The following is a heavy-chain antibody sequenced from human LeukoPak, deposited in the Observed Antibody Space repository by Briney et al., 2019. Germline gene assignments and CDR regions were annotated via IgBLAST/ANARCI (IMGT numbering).Heavy chain of an antibody. CDR3: ARQTGSGLFILP. J-gene: IGHJ4*02. D-gene: IGHD3/OR15-3a*01. CDR2: IYYSGST. V-gene: IGHV4-30-2*03. CDR1: GGSISSGGYS. Sequence: PSQTLSLTCAVSGGSISSGGYSWSWIRQPPGKGLEWIGYIYYSGSTYYNPSLKSQVSISIDTSKNQFSLRLTPVTAADTAVYYCARQTGSGLFILPGGQGTLVTVSS.